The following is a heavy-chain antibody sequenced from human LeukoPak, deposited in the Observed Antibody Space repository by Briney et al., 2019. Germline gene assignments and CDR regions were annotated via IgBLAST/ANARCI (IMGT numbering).Heavy chain of an antibody. J-gene: IGHJ4*02. Sequence: ASVKVSCKASGYTFTSYGISWVRQAPGQGHEWMGWISAYNGNTNYAQKLQGRVTMTTDTSTSTAYMELRSLRSDDTAVYYCARDLSSRYYDSSGYSDYWGQGTLVTVSS. D-gene: IGHD3-22*01. CDR1: GYTFTSYG. V-gene: IGHV1-18*01. CDR3: ARDLSSRYYDSSGYSDY. CDR2: ISAYNGNT.